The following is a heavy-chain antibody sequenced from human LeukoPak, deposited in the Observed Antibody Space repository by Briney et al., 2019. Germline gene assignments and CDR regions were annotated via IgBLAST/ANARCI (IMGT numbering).Heavy chain of an antibody. V-gene: IGHV4-31*03. CDR3: ATNWEYSGYDFLY. CDR1: GDSISSGGYY. Sequence: SETLSLTCTVSGDSISSGGYYWSWIRQHPGKALEWIGYIYYSGSTYYNPSRKSRVTISVDTSKNQFSLKVSSVTAADTAVYYCATNWEYSGYDFLYWGQGTLVTVSS. D-gene: IGHD5-12*01. CDR2: IYYSGST. J-gene: IGHJ4*02.